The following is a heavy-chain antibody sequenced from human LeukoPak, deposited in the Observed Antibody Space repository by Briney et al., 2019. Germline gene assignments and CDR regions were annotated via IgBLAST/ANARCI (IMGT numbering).Heavy chain of an antibody. D-gene: IGHD3-22*01. V-gene: IGHV3-21*01. CDR2: ISSSSSYI. CDR3: ARGGMIGLLLHYFDY. Sequence: GGSLRLSCAASGFTFSSYSMNLVRQAPGKGLEWVSSISSSSSYIYYADSVKGRFTISRDNAKNSLYLQMNSLRAEDTAVYYCARGGMIGLLLHYFDYWGQGTLVTVSS. J-gene: IGHJ4*02. CDR1: GFTFSSYS.